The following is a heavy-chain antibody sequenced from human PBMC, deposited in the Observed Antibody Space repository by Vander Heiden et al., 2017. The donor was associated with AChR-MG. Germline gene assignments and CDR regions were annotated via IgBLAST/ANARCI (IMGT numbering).Heavy chain of an antibody. Sequence: QVQLVQSGAEVKTPGSSVKVSCNASGATFSSYAISWVRQAPGQGLEWMGGIIPIVGTANYAQKFQGRVTITADKSTSTAYMELSSLRSEDTAVYYCASSDYVWGSYRYPNWFDPWGQGTLVTVSS. CDR1: GATFSSYA. J-gene: IGHJ5*02. CDR3: ASSDYVWGSYRYPNWFDP. CDR2: IIPIVGTA. V-gene: IGHV1-69*06. D-gene: IGHD3-16*02.